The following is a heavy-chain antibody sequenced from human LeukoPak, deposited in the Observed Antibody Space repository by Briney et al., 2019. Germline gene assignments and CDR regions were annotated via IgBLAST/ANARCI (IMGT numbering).Heavy chain of an antibody. J-gene: IGHJ3*02. V-gene: IGHV4-30-4*08. D-gene: IGHD6-13*01. CDR3: ARDRTIAAAGSDAFDI. Sequence: PSETLSLTCTVSGGSISSADYYWSWIRQPPGKGLEWIGYIYYSGSTYYNPSLKSRVTISVDTSKNQFSLKLSSVTAADTAVYYCARDRTIAAAGSDAFDIWGQGTMVTVSS. CDR2: IYYSGST. CDR1: GGSISSADYY.